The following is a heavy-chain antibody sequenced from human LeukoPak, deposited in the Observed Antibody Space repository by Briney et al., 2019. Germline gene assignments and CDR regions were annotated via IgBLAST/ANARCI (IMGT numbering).Heavy chain of an antibody. J-gene: IGHJ6*03. CDR2: IKSKTDGGTT. V-gene: IGHV3-15*01. CDR1: GFTFSNAW. CDR3: TTSDTMVRGVPEYYYYYYMDV. D-gene: IGHD3-10*01. Sequence: GGSLRLSCAASGFTFSNAWMSWVRQAPGKRLEWVGRIKSKTDGGTTDYAAPVKGRFTISRDDSKNTLYLQMNSLKTEDTAVYYCTTSDTMVRGVPEYYYYYYMDVWGKGTTVTVSS.